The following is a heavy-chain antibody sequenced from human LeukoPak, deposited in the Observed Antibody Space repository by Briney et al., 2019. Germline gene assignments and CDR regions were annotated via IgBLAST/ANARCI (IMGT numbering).Heavy chain of an antibody. CDR2: IKQDGGEK. CDR1: GFTFSSYW. J-gene: IGHJ4*02. D-gene: IGHD3-10*01. CDR3: ARGPRITMVRGEVDY. Sequence: GGSLRLSCAASGFTFSSYWMSWVRQAPGEGLEWVANIKQDGGEKYYVDSVKGRFTISRDNAKNSLYLQMNSLRAEDTAVYYCARGPRITMVRGEVDYWGQGTLVTVSS. V-gene: IGHV3-7*01.